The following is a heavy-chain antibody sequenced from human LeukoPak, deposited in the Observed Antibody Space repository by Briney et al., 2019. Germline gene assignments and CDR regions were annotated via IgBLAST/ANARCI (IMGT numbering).Heavy chain of an antibody. Sequence: PSQTLSLTCTVSGGSISSGGYSWSWIRQHPGKGLEWIGYIYYSGSTYYNPSLKSRVTISVDTSKNQFSLKLSSVTAADTAVYYCAIQYAPPYSSSSKDYFDYWGQGTLVTVSS. CDR3: AIQYAPPYSSSSKDYFDY. J-gene: IGHJ4*02. V-gene: IGHV4-31*03. D-gene: IGHD6-6*01. CDR2: IYYSGST. CDR1: GGSISSGGYS.